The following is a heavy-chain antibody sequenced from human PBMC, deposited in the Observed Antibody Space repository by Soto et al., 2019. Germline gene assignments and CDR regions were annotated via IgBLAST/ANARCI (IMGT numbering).Heavy chain of an antibody. CDR3: ARRATTVALR. CDR2: ISYDGSNK. D-gene: IGHD4-17*01. CDR1: GFTFSSYA. V-gene: IGHV3-30-3*01. Sequence: QVQLVESGGGVVQPGRSLRLSCAASGFTFSSYAMHLVRQAPGKGLEWVAVISYDGSNKYYADSVKGRFTISRDNSKNTLYLQMNSLRAEDTAVYYCARRATTVALRWGQGTLVTVSS. J-gene: IGHJ4*02.